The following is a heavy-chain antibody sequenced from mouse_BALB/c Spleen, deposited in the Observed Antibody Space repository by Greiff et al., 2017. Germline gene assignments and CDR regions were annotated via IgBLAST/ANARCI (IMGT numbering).Heavy chain of an antibody. Sequence: VQLQQSGAELARPGASVKMSCKASGYTFTSYTMHWVKQRPGQGLEWIGYINPSSGYTNYNQKFKDKATLTADKSSSTAYMQLSSLTSEDSAVYYCARHDYDGEAMDYWGQGTSVTVSS. J-gene: IGHJ4*01. CDR2: INPSSGYT. V-gene: IGHV1-4*01. CDR3: ARHDYDGEAMDY. D-gene: IGHD2-4*01. CDR1: GYTFTSYT.